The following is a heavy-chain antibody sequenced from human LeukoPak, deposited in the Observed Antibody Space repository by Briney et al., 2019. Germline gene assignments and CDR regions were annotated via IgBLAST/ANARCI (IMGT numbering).Heavy chain of an antibody. V-gene: IGHV4-61*01. D-gene: IGHD6-13*01. CDR1: GGSISSSSYY. CDR2: IYYTGST. Sequence: SETLSLTCTVSGGSISSSSYYWSWIRQPPGKGLEWIGYIYYTGSTNYNPSLKSRVTISVDTSKNQFSLKLSSVTAADTAVYYCARRLAADNNWFDPWGQGTLVTVSS. J-gene: IGHJ5*02. CDR3: ARRLAADNNWFDP.